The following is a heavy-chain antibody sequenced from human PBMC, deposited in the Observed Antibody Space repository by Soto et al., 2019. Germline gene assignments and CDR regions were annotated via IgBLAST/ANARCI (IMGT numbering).Heavy chain of an antibody. CDR3: ARESEDLTSNFDY. V-gene: IGHV3-21*06. J-gene: IGHJ4*02. CDR1: GITFTSYS. Sequence: GSLRLSCAASGITFTSYSMKWVLQAPGKGLECVSSISSTTNYIYYGDSMKGRFTISRDNAKNSLYLEMNSLRAEDTAVYYCARESEDLTSNFDYWGQGTMVTVSS. CDR2: ISSTTNYI.